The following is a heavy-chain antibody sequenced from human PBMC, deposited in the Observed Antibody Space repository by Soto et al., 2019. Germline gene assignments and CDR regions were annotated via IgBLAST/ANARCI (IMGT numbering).Heavy chain of an antibody. J-gene: IGHJ4*02. D-gene: IGHD4-4*01. CDR1: GGSISSGDYY. Sequence: PSETLSLTCTVSGGSISSGDYYWSWIRQPPGKGLEWIGYIYYSGSTYYNPSLKSRVTISVDTSKNQFSLKLSSVTAADTAVYYCARVPLTVTPDYFDYWGQGTLVTVS. V-gene: IGHV4-30-4*01. CDR3: ARVPLTVTPDYFDY. CDR2: IYYSGST.